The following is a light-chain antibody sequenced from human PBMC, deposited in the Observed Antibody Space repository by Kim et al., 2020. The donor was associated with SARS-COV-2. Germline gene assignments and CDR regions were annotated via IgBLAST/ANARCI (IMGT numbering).Light chain of an antibody. Sequence: VALGQTVRITCQGDSIRSYYATWYQQKPGQAPILVNYGKNNRPSGIPDRFSGSSTGNTASLTITGTQAGDEADYYCNSRDSNDNGVFGGGTQLTVL. V-gene: IGLV3-19*01. CDR2: GKN. CDR3: NSRDSNDNGV. J-gene: IGLJ2*01. CDR1: SIRSYY.